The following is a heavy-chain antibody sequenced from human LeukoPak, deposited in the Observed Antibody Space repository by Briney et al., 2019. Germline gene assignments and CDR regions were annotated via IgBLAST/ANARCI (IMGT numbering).Heavy chain of an antibody. CDR2: INPNGGHT. V-gene: IGHV1-46*01. D-gene: IGHD2-2*01. CDR3: ARSKDNRGYDVRHLDY. CDR1: GFTFIGNY. J-gene: IGHJ4*02. Sequence: ASVKVSCKTGGFTFIGNYLHWVRQAPGQGLEWMGMINPNGGHTDYAQNFQDRVTMTRDMSTSKVYMELSSLRSEVTAVFYCARSKDNRGYDVRHLDYWGQGTLVTVSS.